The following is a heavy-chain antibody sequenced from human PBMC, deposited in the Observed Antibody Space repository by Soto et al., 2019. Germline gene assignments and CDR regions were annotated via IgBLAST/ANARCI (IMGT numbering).Heavy chain of an antibody. V-gene: IGHV4-30-4*01. CDR1: GGSISSYY. CDR3: ATRSGYYTYDY. J-gene: IGHJ4*02. CDR2: IYYSGST. D-gene: IGHD3-3*01. Sequence: TSETLSLTCTVSGGSISSYYWSWIRQPPGKGLEWIGFIYYSGSTYYNPSLKSRVTISLDTPKNQFSLKLYSVTAADTAVYYCATRSGYYTYDYWGQGTRVTV.